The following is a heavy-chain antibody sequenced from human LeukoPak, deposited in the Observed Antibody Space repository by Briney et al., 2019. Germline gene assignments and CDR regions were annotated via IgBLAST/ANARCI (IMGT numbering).Heavy chain of an antibody. D-gene: IGHD3-22*01. CDR1: GYTFTSYG. Sequence: ASVKVSCKASGYTFTSYGISWVRQAPGQGLEWMGWISAYNGNTNYAQKLQGRVTMTTDTSTSTAYMELSSLRSEDTAVYYCARVSYDSSGYYYFGAFDIWGQGTMVTVSS. J-gene: IGHJ3*02. CDR3: ARVSYDSSGYYYFGAFDI. CDR2: ISAYNGNT. V-gene: IGHV1-18*01.